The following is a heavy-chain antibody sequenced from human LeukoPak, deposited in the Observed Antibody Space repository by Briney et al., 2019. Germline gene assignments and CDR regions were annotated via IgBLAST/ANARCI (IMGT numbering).Heavy chain of an antibody. CDR3: ARKWFGELSSWFDP. V-gene: IGHV7-4-1*02. CDR2: INTNTGNP. J-gene: IGHJ5*02. Sequence: ASVRVSCKASGYTFTSYAMNWVRQAPGQGIEWIGWINTNTGNPTYAQGFTGRFVFSLDTSVSTAYLQISSLKAEDTAVYYCARKWFGELSSWFDPWGQGTLVTVSS. D-gene: IGHD3-10*01. CDR1: GYTFTSYA.